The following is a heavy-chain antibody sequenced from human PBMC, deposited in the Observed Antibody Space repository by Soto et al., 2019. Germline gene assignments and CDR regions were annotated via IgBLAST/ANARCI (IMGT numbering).Heavy chain of an antibody. V-gene: IGHV1-18*01. CDR1: GYTFTNYG. CDR2: INTYNGNT. D-gene: IGHD6-13*01. Sequence: QVQLVQSGAEVKKPGASVQVSCKASGYTFTNYGINWVRQAPGQGLEWMGWINTYNGNTNFAQRLQGRVTMTTEASTSTAYMELRSLRSDDTAVYYCARGSSPVDFDYWGQGTLVTGSS. J-gene: IGHJ4*02. CDR3: ARGSSPVDFDY.